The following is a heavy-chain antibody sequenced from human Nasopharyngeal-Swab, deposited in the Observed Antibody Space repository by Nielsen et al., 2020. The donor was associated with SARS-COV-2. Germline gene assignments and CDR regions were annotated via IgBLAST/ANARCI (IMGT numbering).Heavy chain of an antibody. CDR3: ARDYYDNYDSDY. CDR1: GYTFTDYY. J-gene: IGHJ4*02. D-gene: IGHD3-22*01. V-gene: IGHV1-2*02. Sequence: ASVKVSCKTSGYTFTDYYIHWLRQVPGQGLEWVGCINPDSGDTKYAQKFQGRVTVNRDRSRSTAHIELSRLRSDDTAVYYCARDYYDNYDSDYWGQGTLVTVSS. CDR2: INPDSGDT.